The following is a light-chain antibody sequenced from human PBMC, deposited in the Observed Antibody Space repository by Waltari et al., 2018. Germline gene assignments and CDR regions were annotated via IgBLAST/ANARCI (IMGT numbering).Light chain of an antibody. CDR3: SSYTTNTRV. J-gene: IGLJ3*02. CDR1: SGDLVIGNR. CDR2: DVS. V-gene: IGLV2-14*03. Sequence: QSALTQPASVSGSPGQSITISCTGTSGDLVIGNRVSWYQQYPGKAPKLMIYDVSSRPSGVSDLFSGSKSGNTASLTISGLQVEDEADYYCSSYTTNTRVFGGGTKLTVL.